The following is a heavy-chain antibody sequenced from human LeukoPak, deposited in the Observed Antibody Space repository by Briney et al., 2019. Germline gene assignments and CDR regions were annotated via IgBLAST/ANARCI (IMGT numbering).Heavy chain of an antibody. J-gene: IGHJ5*02. CDR1: GYTFTSYG. V-gene: IGHV1-8*02. CDR2: MNPNSGNT. CDR3: ARGLGKMWFDP. Sequence: GASVKVSCKASGYTFTSYGISWVRQAPGQGLEWMGWMNPNSGNTGYAQKFQGRVTMTRNTSISTAYMELSSLRSEDTAVYYCARGLGKMWFDPWGQGTLVTVSS.